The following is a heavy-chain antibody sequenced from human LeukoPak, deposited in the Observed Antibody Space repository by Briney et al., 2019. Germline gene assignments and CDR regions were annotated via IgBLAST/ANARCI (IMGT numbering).Heavy chain of an antibody. CDR1: GFTPSNAW. J-gene: IGHJ4*02. CDR2: IKSKSDGGTT. D-gene: IGHD2/OR15-2a*01. CDR3: TASGRYEGYYFEGY. V-gene: IGHV3-15*01. Sequence: PGGSLRLSCAASGFTPSNAWMSWVRQAPGKGLEWVGRIKSKSDGGTTDFPAPVKGRFSISRDDSKNTLYLQMNSLETEDTAVYYCTASGRYEGYYFEGYWGQGTLVTVSS.